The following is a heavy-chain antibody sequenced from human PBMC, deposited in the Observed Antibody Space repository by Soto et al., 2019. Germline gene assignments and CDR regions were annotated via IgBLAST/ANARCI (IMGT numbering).Heavy chain of an antibody. CDR2: IYHTGGV. Sequence: SETLSLTCAVTGASISSNKHWWSWVRQAPGKGLEWIGEIYHTGGVNYMSSLRGRITMSVDKTTNQFSLKLTSMTAADTATYYCARAPKYSSGWSRLFDYWGQGTLVTVSS. CDR1: GASISSNKHW. D-gene: IGHD6-19*01. V-gene: IGHV4-4*02. J-gene: IGHJ4*02. CDR3: ARAPKYSSGWSRLFDY.